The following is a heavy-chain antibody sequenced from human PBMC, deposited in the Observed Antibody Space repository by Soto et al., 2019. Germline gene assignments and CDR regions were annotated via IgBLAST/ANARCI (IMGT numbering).Heavy chain of an antibody. J-gene: IGHJ5*02. D-gene: IGHD3-10*01. CDR1: GGSISTSDW. Sequence: QVQLQESGPGLVKPSGTLSLTCAVSGGSISTSDWWNWVRQPPGKGREWIGEISHSGSTHYNPSLKSRVTISVDKSKNQFSLRLTSVTAADTAVYYCARGRDYGSAPAFDPWGQGTLVTVSS. CDR3: ARGRDYGSAPAFDP. V-gene: IGHV4-4*02. CDR2: ISHSGST.